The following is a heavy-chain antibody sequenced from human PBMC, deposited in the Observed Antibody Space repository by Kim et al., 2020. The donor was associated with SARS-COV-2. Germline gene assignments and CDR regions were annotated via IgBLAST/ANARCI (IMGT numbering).Heavy chain of an antibody. CDR3: AKTGQFDS. CDR1: GFSFSNFA. CDR2: IGSNVGAT. Sequence: GGSLRLSCAASGFSFSNFAMSWVRQAPGKGLEWVSMIGSNVGATFYADSVKGRFTISRDNSKNALYLQMNTLRAEDTALYYCAKTGQFDSWGQGTLVTVS. J-gene: IGHJ4*02. D-gene: IGHD1-1*01. V-gene: IGHV3-23*01.